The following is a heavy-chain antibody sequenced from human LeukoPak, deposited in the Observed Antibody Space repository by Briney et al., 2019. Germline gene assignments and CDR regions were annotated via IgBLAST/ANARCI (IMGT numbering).Heavy chain of an antibody. CDR1: GFTFSNYA. Sequence: PGRSLRLSCAASGFTFSNYAMHWVRQAPGKGLEWVAVISYDGSNKYYADSVKGRFTISRDNSKNTLYLQMNSLRAEDTAVYYCARASNSSGYDYWGQGTLVTVSS. CDR3: ARASNSSGYDY. CDR2: ISYDGSNK. D-gene: IGHD3-22*01. V-gene: IGHV3-30-3*01. J-gene: IGHJ4*02.